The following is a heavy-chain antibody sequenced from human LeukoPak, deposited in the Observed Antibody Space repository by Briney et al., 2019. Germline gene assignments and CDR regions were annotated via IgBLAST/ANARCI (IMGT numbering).Heavy chain of an antibody. CDR1: GFTVSTNY. J-gene: IGHJ4*02. CDR3: AKDLDYGDLGYYFDY. Sequence: GGSLRLSCAASGFTVSTNYMSWVRQAPGKGLEWVSVISSGGNTYYADSVKGRFTISRDNSKNTMYLQMNSLRAEDTAVYYCAKDLDYGDLGYYFDYWGQGTLVTVSS. V-gene: IGHV3-53*01. D-gene: IGHD4-17*01. CDR2: ISSGGNT.